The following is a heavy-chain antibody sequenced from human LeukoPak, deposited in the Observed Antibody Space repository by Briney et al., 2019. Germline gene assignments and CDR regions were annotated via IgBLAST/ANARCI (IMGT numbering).Heavy chain of an antibody. D-gene: IGHD5-18*01. Sequence: PSETLSLTCAVYGGSFSGYYWSWIRQPPGKGLEWIGEINHSGSTNYNPSLKSRVTIPVDTSKNQFSLKLSSVTAADTAVYYCARPKGYSYANYFDYWGQGTLVTVSS. V-gene: IGHV4-34*01. CDR2: INHSGST. CDR1: GGSFSGYY. J-gene: IGHJ4*02. CDR3: ARPKGYSYANYFDY.